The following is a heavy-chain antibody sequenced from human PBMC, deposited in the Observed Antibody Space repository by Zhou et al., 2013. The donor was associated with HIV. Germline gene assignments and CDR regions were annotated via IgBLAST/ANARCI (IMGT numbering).Heavy chain of an antibody. CDR1: GYTFTTYG. CDR3: ARGAVVVEGALDI. CDR2: ISAYNGNA. D-gene: IGHD2-15*01. J-gene: IGHJ3*02. Sequence: QVQMVQSGAEVKKPGASVKVSCKASGYTFTTYGINWVRQAPGQGLEWMGWISAYNGNAIYAQNLQGRVTLTTDTSTSTANMELRSLRSDDTAVYYCARGAVVVEGALDIWGQGTLVTVSS. V-gene: IGHV1-18*01.